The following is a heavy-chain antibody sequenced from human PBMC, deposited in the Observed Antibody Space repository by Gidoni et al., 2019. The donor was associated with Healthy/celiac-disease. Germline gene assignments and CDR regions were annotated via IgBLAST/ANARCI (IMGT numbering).Heavy chain of an antibody. V-gene: IGHV3-21*01. CDR1: GFPFSSYS. J-gene: IGHJ4*02. CDR2: ISSSSSYI. CDR3: ARVRDGYRELDY. Sequence: EVQLVESGGGLVKPGGSLILYCAASGFPFSSYSRNWVRQAPGKGVVWVSSISSSSSYIYYADSVKGRFTISRDNAKNSLYLQMNSLRAEDTAVYYCARVRDGYRELDYWGQGTLVTVSS. D-gene: IGHD5-12*01.